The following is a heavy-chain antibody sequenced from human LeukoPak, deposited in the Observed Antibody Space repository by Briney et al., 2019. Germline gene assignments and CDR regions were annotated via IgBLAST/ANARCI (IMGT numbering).Heavy chain of an antibody. D-gene: IGHD4-17*01. CDR1: GYTFTSYP. V-gene: IGHV1-18*01. CDR3: ARGYDYGDYVGDFDY. J-gene: IGHJ4*02. Sequence: ASVKVSCKASGYTFTSYPISWVRQAPGQGLEWMGWITTYNGNTHYAQKLQGIVTMTTETSTSTAYMDLRGLRSDDTAVYYCARGYDYGDYVGDFDYWGQGTLVTVSS. CDR2: ITTYNGNT.